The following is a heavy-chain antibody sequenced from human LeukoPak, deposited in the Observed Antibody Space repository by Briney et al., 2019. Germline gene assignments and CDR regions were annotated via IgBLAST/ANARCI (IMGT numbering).Heavy chain of an antibody. V-gene: IGHV3-48*01. CDR1: GFTFSSYS. CDR2: ISSSSSTI. Sequence: GGSLRLSCAASGFTFSSYSMNWVRQAPGKGLEWVSYISSSSSTIYYADSVKGRFTISRDNAKNSLYLQMNSLRAEDTAVYYCARPAGSGYRDYWGQRTLVTVSS. CDR3: ARPAGSGYRDY. D-gene: IGHD3-22*01. J-gene: IGHJ4*02.